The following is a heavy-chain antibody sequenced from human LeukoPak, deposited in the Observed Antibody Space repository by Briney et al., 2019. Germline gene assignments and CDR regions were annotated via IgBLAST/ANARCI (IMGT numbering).Heavy chain of an antibody. CDR1: GGSFSGYY. J-gene: IGHJ5*02. Sequence: PSETLSLTCAVYGGSFSGYYWSWIRQPPGKGLEWIGEINHSGSTNYNPSLKSRVTMSVDTSKNQFSLKLSSVTAADTAVYYCARDRWFDPWGQGTLVTVSS. CDR3: ARDRWFDP. CDR2: INHSGST. V-gene: IGHV4-34*01.